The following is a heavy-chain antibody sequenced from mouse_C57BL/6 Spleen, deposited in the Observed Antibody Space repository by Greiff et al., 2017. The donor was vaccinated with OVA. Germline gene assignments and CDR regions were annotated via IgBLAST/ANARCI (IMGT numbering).Heavy chain of an antibody. CDR2: IYPRSGDT. Sequence: VNVVESGAELARPGASVKLSCKASGYTFTSYGISWVQQRPGQGLEWIGEIYPRSGDTYYNEKFKGKATLTADKSSSTAYMELRSLTSEDSAVYFCAREEDYGNYAFDYWGQGTTLTVSS. CDR1: GYTFTSYG. D-gene: IGHD2-1*01. J-gene: IGHJ2*01. CDR3: AREEDYGNYAFDY. V-gene: IGHV1-81*01.